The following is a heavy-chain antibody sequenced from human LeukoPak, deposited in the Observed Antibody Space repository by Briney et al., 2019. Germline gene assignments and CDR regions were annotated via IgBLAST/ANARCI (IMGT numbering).Heavy chain of an antibody. J-gene: IGHJ6*04. CDR1: GFTFSSYW. CDR3: ARSYVPAWCSGGSCYGYYYYGMDV. D-gene: IGHD2-15*01. Sequence: GGSLRLSCAASGFTFSSYWMSWVRQAPGKGLEWVANIKQDGSEKYYVDSVKGRFTISRDNAKNSLYLQMNSLRAEDTAVYYCARSYVPAWCSGGSCYGYYYYGMDVWGKGTTVTVSS. CDR2: IKQDGSEK. V-gene: IGHV3-7*01.